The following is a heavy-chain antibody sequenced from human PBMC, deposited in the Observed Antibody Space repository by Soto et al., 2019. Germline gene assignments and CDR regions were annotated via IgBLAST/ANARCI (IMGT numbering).Heavy chain of an antibody. V-gene: IGHV3-48*02. J-gene: IGHJ1*01. D-gene: IGHD2-2*01. Sequence: GGSLRLSXAASGFPFSSYSMSWVRQAPGKGLEWISYISASTRTIFYADSVKGRFTISTDTAQNSLYLQMNSLRDEDTAVYYCARAPQLVAPAAPGFHSWRQGTLLPVPS. CDR2: ISASTRTI. CDR3: ARAPQLVAPAAPGFHS. CDR1: GFPFSSYS.